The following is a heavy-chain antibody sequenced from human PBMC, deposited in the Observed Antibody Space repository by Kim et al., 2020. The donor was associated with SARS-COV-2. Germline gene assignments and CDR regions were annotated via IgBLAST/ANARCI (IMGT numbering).Heavy chain of an antibody. CDR3: ARLFYDILTGLFDF. D-gene: IGHD3-9*01. CDR2: ISYNGKNT. V-gene: IGHV3-30*03. CDR1: GFIFSSYD. Sequence: GGSLRLSCAASGFIFSSYDINWVRQAPGKGLEWVALISYNGKNTYYTDSVKGRFTLSRDNSKNTVYLQMSSLRAEDTAVYYCARLFYDILTGLFDFWGQG. J-gene: IGHJ4*02.